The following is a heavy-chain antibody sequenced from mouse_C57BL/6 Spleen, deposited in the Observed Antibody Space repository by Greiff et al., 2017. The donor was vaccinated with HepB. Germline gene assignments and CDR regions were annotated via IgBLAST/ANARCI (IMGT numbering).Heavy chain of an antibody. D-gene: IGHD2-1*01. CDR1: GYTFTSYW. Sequence: QVQLQQPGAELVRPGSSVKLSCKASGYTFTSYWMDWVKQRPGQGLEWIGNIYPSDSETHYNQKFKDKATLTVDKSSSTAYMQLSSLTSEDSAVYYCARLGKGYYFDYWGQGTTLTVSS. CDR3: ARLGKGYYFDY. V-gene: IGHV1-61*01. CDR2: IYPSDSET. J-gene: IGHJ2*01.